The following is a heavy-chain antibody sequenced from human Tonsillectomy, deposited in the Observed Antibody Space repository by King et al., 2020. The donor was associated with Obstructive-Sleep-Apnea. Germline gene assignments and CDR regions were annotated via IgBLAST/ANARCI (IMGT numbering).Heavy chain of an antibody. J-gene: IGHJ6*02. Sequence: VQLVESGGGLVQPGGSLRLSCAASGFTFSSYDMSWVRQAPGKGLEWVSSVSANGATTHYADSVKGRFTISRDNSKRTVHLQMDSVRAEDTAVYYCAKEAFWGLLRTRGYGLDVWGQGTTVTVSS. CDR1: GFTFSSYD. D-gene: IGHD7-27*01. CDR3: AKEAFWGLLRTRGYGLDV. V-gene: IGHV3-23*04. CDR2: VSANGATT.